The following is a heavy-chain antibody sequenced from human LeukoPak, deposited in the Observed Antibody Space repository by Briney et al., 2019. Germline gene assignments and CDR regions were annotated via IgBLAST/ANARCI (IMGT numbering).Heavy chain of an antibody. D-gene: IGHD6-19*01. CDR3: ARGGGLVPGTWFDP. CDR1: GGTFSSYA. CDR2: IIPILGIA. V-gene: IGHV1-69*04. J-gene: IGHJ5*02. Sequence: SVKVSCKASGGTFSSYAISWVRQAPGQGLEWMGRIIPILGIANYAQEVQGRVSMTTDTSTSTAYLELRSLRSDDTAVYYCARGGGLVPGTWFDPWGQGTLVTVSS.